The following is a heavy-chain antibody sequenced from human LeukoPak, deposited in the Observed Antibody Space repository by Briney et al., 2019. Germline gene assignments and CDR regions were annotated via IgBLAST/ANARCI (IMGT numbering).Heavy chain of an antibody. CDR2: INSDGSST. J-gene: IGHJ4*02. CDR1: GFTFSIFW. D-gene: IGHD6-19*01. Sequence: GGSLRLSCAASGFTFSIFWMHWVRRAPGKGPVWVSRINSDGSSTDYADSVKGRFTISRDNAKNTLYLQMNSLRAEDTAVYYCARRWAVAAVDYWGQGTLVTVSS. CDR3: ARRWAVAAVDY. V-gene: IGHV3-74*01.